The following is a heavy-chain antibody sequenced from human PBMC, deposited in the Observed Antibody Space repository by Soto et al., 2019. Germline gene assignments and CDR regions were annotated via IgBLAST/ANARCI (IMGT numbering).Heavy chain of an antibody. D-gene: IGHD2-8*01. CDR1: GYSFIDYF. Sequence: QVQLVQSGAEVKKPGASMKVSCKASGYSFIDYFMHWLRQAPGQGLQGVGSIHPNSGITKFSPEFLGRVTMTRDTSLNTAYLEMDGLTSDDTGMYFCARDMRRGMRVEQPDYWGQGTLLTVSS. J-gene: IGHJ4*02. CDR3: ARDMRRGMRVEQPDY. V-gene: IGHV1-2*02. CDR2: IHPNSGIT.